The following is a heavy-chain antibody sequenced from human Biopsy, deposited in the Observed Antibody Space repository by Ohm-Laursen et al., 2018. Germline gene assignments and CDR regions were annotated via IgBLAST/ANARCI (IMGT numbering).Heavy chain of an antibody. CDR3: ARLGSCDYCPTFFDF. D-gene: IGHD2-15*01. V-gene: IGHV4-31*03. J-gene: IGHJ4*02. Sequence: SQTLSLTCTVSGGSISSGGSYWSWIRQRPGQGLEWIGYIFYSANTYSNPSLKSRVTISVDTSKIQFSLKLSSVTAADTAVYYCARLGSCDYCPTFFDFWGQGALVTVSS. CDR2: IFYSANT. CDR1: GGSISSGGSY.